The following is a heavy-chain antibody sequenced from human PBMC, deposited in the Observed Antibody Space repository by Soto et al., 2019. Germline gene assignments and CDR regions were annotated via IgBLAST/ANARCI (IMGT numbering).Heavy chain of an antibody. Sequence: PGGSLRLSCAASGFTFRNYAMSWVRQAPGKGLEWVSTISGSGDSTYSADSVKGRFTISRDNSKNTLYLQMNSLRAEDTAVYYCAKDLPSSGWYGDFDYWGQGTLVTVSS. CDR2: ISGSGDST. CDR3: AKDLPSSGWYGDFDY. D-gene: IGHD6-19*01. J-gene: IGHJ4*02. CDR1: GFTFRNYA. V-gene: IGHV3-23*01.